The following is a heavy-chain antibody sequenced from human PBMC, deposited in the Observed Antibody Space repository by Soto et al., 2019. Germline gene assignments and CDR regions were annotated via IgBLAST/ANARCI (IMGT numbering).Heavy chain of an antibody. CDR3: XXXXXXXILVVXGARPGEYGIDI. CDR1: GFTFRNHA. V-gene: IGHV3-30-3*01. CDR2: IAYDGSNA. J-gene: IGHJ6*02. D-gene: IGHD2-15*01. Sequence: QVQLVESGGGVVQPGGSLRLSCAASGFTFRNHAMHWVRQAPGKGLECLAVIAYDGSNAFYRDSVKGRFTXXXXXSKXXXXXXXXXXXXXXXXXXXXXXXXXXXILVVXGARPGEYGIDIWGQGTTVTVSS.